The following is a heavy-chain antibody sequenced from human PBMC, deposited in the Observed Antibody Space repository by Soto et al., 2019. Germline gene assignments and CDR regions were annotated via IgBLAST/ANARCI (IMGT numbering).Heavy chain of an antibody. J-gene: IGHJ6*02. Sequence: SLRLSCAASGFTFSSYGMRWVRQAPGKGLEWVAVIWYDGSNKYYADSVKGRFTISRDNSKNTLYLQMNSLRAEDTAVYYCARDVKVRGWGNYYYSMDVWGQGTKVTSP. CDR3: ARDVKVRGWGNYYYSMDV. CDR1: GFTFSSYG. D-gene: IGHD3-10*01. CDR2: IWYDGSNK. V-gene: IGHV3-33*01.